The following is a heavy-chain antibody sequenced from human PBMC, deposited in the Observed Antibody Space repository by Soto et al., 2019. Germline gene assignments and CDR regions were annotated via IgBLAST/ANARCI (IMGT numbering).Heavy chain of an antibody. Sequence: GESLKISCKGSGYSFTSYWIGWVRQMPGKGLEWMGIIYPGDSDTRYSPSFQGQVTISADKSISTAYLQWSSLKASDTAMYYCASRVRIVANAYSDAFDLWGQGTMVTVSS. V-gene: IGHV5-51*06. CDR2: IYPGDSDT. CDR3: ASRVRIVANAYSDAFDL. D-gene: IGHD3-16*01. CDR1: GYSFTSYW. J-gene: IGHJ3*01.